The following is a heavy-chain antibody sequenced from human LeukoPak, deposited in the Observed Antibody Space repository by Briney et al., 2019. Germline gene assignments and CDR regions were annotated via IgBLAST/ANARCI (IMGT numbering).Heavy chain of an antibody. CDR3: AKVGYMDV. CDR2: IRYDGGKK. Sequence: GGSLRLSCAASGFTFSSYDMHWVRQAPGKGLEWVAYIRYDGGKKLYVDSVKGRFTISRGNSKNTLYLQMNSLRPENTAEYYCAKVGYMDVWGKGTTVTVSS. J-gene: IGHJ6*03. CDR1: GFTFSSYD. V-gene: IGHV3-30*02. D-gene: IGHD1-26*01.